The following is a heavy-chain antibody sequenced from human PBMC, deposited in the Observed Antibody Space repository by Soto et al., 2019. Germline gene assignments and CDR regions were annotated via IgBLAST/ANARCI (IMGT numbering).Heavy chain of an antibody. J-gene: IGHJ4*02. CDR2: VYVDADT. CDR3: AREARGDFSGIFDY. V-gene: IGHV4-4*07. CDR1: SDSISRFS. D-gene: IGHD2-21*02. Sequence: SETLSLTCTVSSDSISRFSWSWIRQAAGKGLEWIGRVYVDADTKYAPSLRSRLNISVDTSKNQFSLRLTSVTAADTAVYFCAREARGDFSGIFDYWGRGTLVTVSS.